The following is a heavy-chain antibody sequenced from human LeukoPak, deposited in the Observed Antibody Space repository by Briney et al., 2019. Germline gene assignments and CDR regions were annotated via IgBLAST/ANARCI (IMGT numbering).Heavy chain of an antibody. CDR3: ARGPSGYHNT. CDR1: GFTFSSYA. J-gene: IGHJ4*02. V-gene: IGHV3-23*01. Sequence: PGGSLRLSCAASGFTFSSYAMSWVRQAPGKGLEWVSAISGSGGSTYYADSVKGRFTISRDNAKNPLYLQMNSLRAEDTAVYYCARGPSGYHNTGGQGTLVTASS. CDR2: ISGSGGST. D-gene: IGHD5-12*01.